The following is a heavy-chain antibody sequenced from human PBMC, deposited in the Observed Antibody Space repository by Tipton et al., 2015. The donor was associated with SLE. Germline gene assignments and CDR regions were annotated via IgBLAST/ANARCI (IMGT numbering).Heavy chain of an antibody. Sequence: SLRLSCAASGFSFSDYGIHWVRQAPGKGLEWVTFIRYDGSDKYYADSVKGRFTISRDNSKNSLYLQMNSLRAEDTAMYYCARGLSNSGYPDYWGQGTLVTVSS. D-gene: IGHD3-22*01. V-gene: IGHV3-30*02. J-gene: IGHJ4*02. CDR2: IRYDGSDK. CDR3: ARGLSNSGYPDY. CDR1: GFSFSDYG.